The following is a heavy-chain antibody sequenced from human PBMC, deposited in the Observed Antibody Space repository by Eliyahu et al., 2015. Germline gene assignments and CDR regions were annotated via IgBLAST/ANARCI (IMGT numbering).Heavy chain of an antibody. Sequence: QVQLQQWGAGLLKPSETLSLTCAVYGGSXSGYYWSWXRQPPGKGLEWIGEINHSGSPTYNPSLKSRVTISIDTSKNQFSLKVNSVTAADTAIYYCARSKLTSPFDNWGQGALVSVSS. CDR1: GGSXSGYY. J-gene: IGHJ4*02. CDR2: INHSGSP. V-gene: IGHV4-34*02. CDR3: ARSKLTSPFDN.